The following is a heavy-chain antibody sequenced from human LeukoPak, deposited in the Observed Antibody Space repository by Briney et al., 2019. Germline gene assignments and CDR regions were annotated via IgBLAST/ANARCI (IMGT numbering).Heavy chain of an antibody. Sequence: PSGTLSLTCAVSGGSISSSNWWSWVRQPPGKGLEWSGEIYHSGSTNYNPSLKSRVTISVDKSKNQFSLKLSSVTAADTAVYYCARMRVVRGVILDYWGQGTLVTVSS. V-gene: IGHV4-4*02. J-gene: IGHJ4*02. D-gene: IGHD3-10*01. CDR2: IYHSGST. CDR1: GGSISSSNW. CDR3: ARMRVVRGVILDY.